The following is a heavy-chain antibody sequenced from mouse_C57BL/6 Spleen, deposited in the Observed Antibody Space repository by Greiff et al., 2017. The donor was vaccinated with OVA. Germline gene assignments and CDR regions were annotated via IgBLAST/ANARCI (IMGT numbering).Heavy chain of an antibody. D-gene: IGHD2-2*01. J-gene: IGHJ3*01. CDR1: GFNIKDDY. V-gene: IGHV14-4*01. Sequence: EVQLQQSGAELVRPGASVKLSCTASGFNIKDDYMHWVKQRPEQGLEWIGWIDPENGDTEYASKFQGKATITADTSSNTAYLQLSSLTSEDTAVYYCTLLWLRRGPFAYWGQGTLVTVSA. CDR2: IDPENGDT. CDR3: TLLWLRRGPFAY.